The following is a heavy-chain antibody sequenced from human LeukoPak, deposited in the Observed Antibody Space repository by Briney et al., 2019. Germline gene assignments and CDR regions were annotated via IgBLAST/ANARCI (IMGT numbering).Heavy chain of an antibody. Sequence: EASVKVSCKASGGTFSSYAISWVRQAPGQGLEWMGRIIPILGIANYAQKFQGRVTITADKSTSTAYMELSSLRSEDTAVYYCARVGYNWNDPVGAFDIWGQGTMVTVSS. CDR2: IIPILGIA. V-gene: IGHV1-69*04. D-gene: IGHD1-20*01. CDR3: ARVGYNWNDPVGAFDI. CDR1: GGTFSSYA. J-gene: IGHJ3*02.